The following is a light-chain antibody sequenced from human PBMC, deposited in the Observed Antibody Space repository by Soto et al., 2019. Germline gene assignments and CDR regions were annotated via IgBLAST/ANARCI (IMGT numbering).Light chain of an antibody. CDR1: CSDVGGSEF. CDR2: DVT. CDR3: CSYAGNSLWV. J-gene: IGLJ3*02. V-gene: IGLV2-11*01. Sequence: QSALTQPRSVSGSPGQSVTISCNGSCSDVGGSEFVSWYQQHPVKAPKLVIYDVTKRPSGVPDRFSGSKSGNTASLTISGLQAEDEADYYCCSYAGNSLWVFGGGTKLTVL.